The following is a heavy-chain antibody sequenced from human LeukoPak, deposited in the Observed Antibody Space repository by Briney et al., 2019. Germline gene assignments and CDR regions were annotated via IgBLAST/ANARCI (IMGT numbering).Heavy chain of an antibody. V-gene: IGHV3-48*01. CDR2: ISGSSSTI. Sequence: GGSLRLSCAASGFTFSTYTMKWVRQAPGKGLEWVSYISGSSSTIYYADSVKGRFTISRDNAKNSLYLQMNSLRAEDTAVYYCAVDYDSSGYLPAGYWGQGTLVTVSS. D-gene: IGHD3-22*01. J-gene: IGHJ4*02. CDR1: GFTFSTYT. CDR3: AVDYDSSGYLPAGY.